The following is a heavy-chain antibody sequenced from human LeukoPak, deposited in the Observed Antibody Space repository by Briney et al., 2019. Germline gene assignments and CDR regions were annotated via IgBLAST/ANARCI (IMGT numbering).Heavy chain of an antibody. V-gene: IGHV3-21*01. J-gene: IGHJ6*02. CDR2: ISSSSSYI. CDR3: ARGDLYYYYGMDV. Sequence: KPGGSLRLSCAASGFTLSSYSMNWVRRAPGKGLEWVSSISSSSSYIYYADSVKGRFTISRDNAKKSLYLQMNSLRAEDTAVYYCARGDLYYYYGMDVWGQGTTVTVSS. CDR1: GFTLSSYS.